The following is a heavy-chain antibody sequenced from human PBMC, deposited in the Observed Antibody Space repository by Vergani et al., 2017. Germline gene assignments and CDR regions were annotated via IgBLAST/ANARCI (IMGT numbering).Heavy chain of an antibody. D-gene: IGHD5-24*01. J-gene: IGHJ4*02. CDR1: GFTFSDYY. CDR3: ARDPRWGEMATIEGY. CDR2: ISSSGSTI. V-gene: IGHV3-11*04. Sequence: QVQLVESGGGVVQPGGSLRLSCAASGFTFSDYYMSWIRQAPGKGLEWVSYISSSGSTIYYADSVKGRFTISRDNAKNSLYLQMNSLRAEDTAVYYCARDPRWGEMATIEGYWGQGTLVTVSS.